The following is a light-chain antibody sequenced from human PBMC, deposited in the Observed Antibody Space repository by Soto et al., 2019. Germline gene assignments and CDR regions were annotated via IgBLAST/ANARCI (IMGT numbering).Light chain of an antibody. CDR2: RDN. CDR1: ISNIGTNY. J-gene: IGLJ1*01. CDR3: AAWDDTMRRYV. Sequence: QSVLTQPPSVSGTPGQRVTISCSGGISNIGTNYVHWFQQLPGTAPKVLSNRDNQRPSGVPDRFSGSKSGTSASLAISGLRSEDEAEYYCAAWDDTMRRYVFGTGTKLTVL. V-gene: IGLV1-47*01.